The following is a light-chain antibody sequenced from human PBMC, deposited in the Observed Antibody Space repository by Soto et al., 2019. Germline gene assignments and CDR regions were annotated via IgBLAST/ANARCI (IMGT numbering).Light chain of an antibody. CDR1: QSISSW. Sequence: DIQMTQSPSTLSASVGDRVTITCRASQSISSWLAWYQQKPGKAPKLLIYKASSLESGVPSRFSGSGSGTEFTLSISNLQPDDFATYYCRQYNSYPLTFGGGTKVEIK. J-gene: IGKJ4*01. CDR3: RQYNSYPLT. CDR2: KAS. V-gene: IGKV1-5*03.